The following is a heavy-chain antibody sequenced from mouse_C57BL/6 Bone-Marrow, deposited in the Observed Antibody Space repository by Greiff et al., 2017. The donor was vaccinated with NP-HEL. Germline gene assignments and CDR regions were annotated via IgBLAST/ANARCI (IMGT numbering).Heavy chain of an antibody. CDR2: IYPRSGST. V-gene: IGHV1-81*01. D-gene: IGHD2-3*01. Sequence: VQLQQSGAELARPGASVKLSCKASGYTFTSYGISWVKQRTGQGLEWIGEIYPRSGSTYYNEKFKGKATLTADKSSSTAYMELRSLTSEDSAVYVCARAGYCNRFAYWGQGTLVTVSA. J-gene: IGHJ3*01. CDR3: ARAGYCNRFAY. CDR1: GYTFTSYG.